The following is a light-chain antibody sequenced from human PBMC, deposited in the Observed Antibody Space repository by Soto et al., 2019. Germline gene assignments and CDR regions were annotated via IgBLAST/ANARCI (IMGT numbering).Light chain of an antibody. Sequence: QSVLTQPRSVSGSPGQSVTISCTGTSSDVGVYNYVSWYQHHPGKAPKLMIYDVSKRPSGVPDRFSGSKSGNTASLTISGLLAEDEADYYCCSYAGRYTYVFGTGTKVTVL. J-gene: IGLJ1*01. CDR1: SSDVGVYNY. V-gene: IGLV2-11*01. CDR3: CSYAGRYTYV. CDR2: DVS.